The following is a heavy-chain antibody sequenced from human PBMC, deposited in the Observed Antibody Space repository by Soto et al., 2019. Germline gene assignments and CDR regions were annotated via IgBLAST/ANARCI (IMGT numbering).Heavy chain of an antibody. D-gene: IGHD5-12*01. Sequence: PGGSLRLSCAASGFTFDDYAMHWVRQPPGKGLEWVSSINWNGGNVHYADSVQGRFTISRDNARNSLYLQMNSLRPDDTAFYYCAKDSAYSAYGGLDYWGRGTLVTVSS. V-gene: IGHV3-9*01. CDR3: AKDSAYSAYGGLDY. CDR2: INWNGGNV. J-gene: IGHJ4*02. CDR1: GFTFDDYA.